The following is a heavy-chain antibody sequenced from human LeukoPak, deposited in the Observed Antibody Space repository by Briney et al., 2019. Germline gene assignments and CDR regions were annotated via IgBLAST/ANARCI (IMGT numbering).Heavy chain of an antibody. J-gene: IGHJ4*02. D-gene: IGHD3-22*01. CDR2: IHNGGSWA. V-gene: IGHV3-74*01. CDR3: AKSYGQYYYDSSGHPPGG. Sequence: PGGSLRLSCEASGFVFSSLWMHWVRQGPGKGLMWVSQIHNGGSWATYADSVRGRFTISRDNSKNTLYLQMNSLRAEDTAVYYCAKSYGQYYYDSSGHPPGGWGQGTLVTVSS. CDR1: GFVFSSLW.